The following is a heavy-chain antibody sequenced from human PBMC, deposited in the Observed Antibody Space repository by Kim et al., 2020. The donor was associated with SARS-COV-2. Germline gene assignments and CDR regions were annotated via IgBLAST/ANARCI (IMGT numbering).Heavy chain of an antibody. V-gene: IGHV4-31*03. D-gene: IGHD4-17*01. Sequence: SETLSLTCTVSGGSISSGGYYWSWIRQQPGKGLEWIGYIYYSRSTYYNPSLKSRVTISVDTSKNQCSLKPSSLTAEDTAVYYCARSDYGDYYLDNWGQGTLVTVSS. J-gene: IGHJ4*02. CDR1: GGSISSGGYY. CDR2: IYYSRST. CDR3: ARSDYGDYYLDN.